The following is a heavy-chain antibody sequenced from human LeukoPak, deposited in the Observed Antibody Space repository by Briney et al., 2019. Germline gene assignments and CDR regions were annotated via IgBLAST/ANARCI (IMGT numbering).Heavy chain of an antibody. D-gene: IGHD2-2*01. CDR2: IYYSGST. J-gene: IGHJ3*02. V-gene: IGHV4-59*08. CDR3: ARRGYCSSTSCYGPGAFDI. CDR1: GGSISSYY. Sequence: PSETLSLTCTVSGGSISSYYWSWIRQPPGKGLEWIGYIYYSGSTNYNPSLKSRVTISVDTSKNQFSLKLSSVTAADTAVYYCARRGYCSSTSCYGPGAFDIWGQGTMVTVSS.